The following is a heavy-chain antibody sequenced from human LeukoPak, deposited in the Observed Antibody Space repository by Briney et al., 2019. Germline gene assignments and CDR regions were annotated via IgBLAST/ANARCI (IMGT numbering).Heavy chain of an antibody. CDR3: VRDDVYYYDSSGYYPLGAFDI. D-gene: IGHD3-22*01. CDR1: GFTFTIYT. CDR2: ISSNGGTT. V-gene: IGHV3-64D*06. Sequence: PGGSLRPSCSASGFTFTIYTMHWVRQAPGKGLEYVSAISSNGGTTYYADSVKGRFFISRDNSKNTLFLQLSSLRPEDTAVYYCVRDDVYYYDSSGYYPLGAFDIWGQGTMVPVSS. J-gene: IGHJ3*02.